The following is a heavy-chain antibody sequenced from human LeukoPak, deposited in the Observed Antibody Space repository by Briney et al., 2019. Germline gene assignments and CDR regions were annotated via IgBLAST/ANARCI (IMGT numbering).Heavy chain of an antibody. CDR1: GGSFSGYY. D-gene: IGHD3-10*01. J-gene: IGHJ6*03. CDR3: ARHGVQWIMVRGQRHYYYYMDV. CDR2: INHSGST. Sequence: PSETLSLTCAVYGGSFSGYYWSWIRQPPGKGLEWIGEINHSGSTNYNPSLKSRVTISVDTSKNQFSLKLSSVTAADTAVYYCARHGVQWIMVRGQRHYYYYMDVWGKGTTVTISS. V-gene: IGHV4-34*01.